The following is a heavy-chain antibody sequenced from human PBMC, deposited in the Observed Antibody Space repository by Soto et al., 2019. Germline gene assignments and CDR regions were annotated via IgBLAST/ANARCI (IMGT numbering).Heavy chain of an antibody. J-gene: IGHJ6*02. CDR3: AAGVRSGSYPTWEDYYYYYGMDV. Sequence: QMQLVQSGPEVKKPGTSVKVSCKASGFTFTSSAMQWVRQARGQRLEWIGWIVVGSGNTNYAQKFQERVTITRDMSTSTAYMELGRLRSEDTDVYYCAAGVRSGSYPTWEDYYYYYGMDVWGQGTTVTVSS. V-gene: IGHV1-58*02. CDR2: IVVGSGNT. D-gene: IGHD1-26*01. CDR1: GFTFTSSA.